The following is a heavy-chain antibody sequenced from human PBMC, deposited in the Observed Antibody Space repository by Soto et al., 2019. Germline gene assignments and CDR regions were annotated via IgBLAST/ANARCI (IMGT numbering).Heavy chain of an antibody. CDR2: IFYTGST. D-gene: IGHD5-12*01. CDR1: FGTINSGDYF. J-gene: IGHJ4*02. CDR3: ARVKATLYRHYYFDY. V-gene: IGHV4-30-4*02. Sequence: PSDTLSLTCIVSFGTINSGDYFWSWIRQPPGKGLEWIGSIFYTGSTYYSPSLKSRASMSMDTSKNLSSLRLRSLTAADTAVYFCARVKATLYRHYYFDYWGQGTPVTVSS.